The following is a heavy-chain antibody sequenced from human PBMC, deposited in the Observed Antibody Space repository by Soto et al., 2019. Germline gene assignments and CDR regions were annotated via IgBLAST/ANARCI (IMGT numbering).Heavy chain of an antibody. CDR3: ARDQNWGSTHWHFDL. D-gene: IGHD7-27*01. Sequence: EMELVESGGDLIQPGGSLRLSCAASGFSISFEYMSWVRQIPGKGLEWVSIIHNDDKTKHADSVKGRFTMSRDTSRNILFLQMNNVRADDTAVYYCARDQNWGSTHWHFDLWGRGTLVTVSS. J-gene: IGHJ2*01. CDR1: GFSISFEY. CDR2: IHNDDKT. V-gene: IGHV3-53*01.